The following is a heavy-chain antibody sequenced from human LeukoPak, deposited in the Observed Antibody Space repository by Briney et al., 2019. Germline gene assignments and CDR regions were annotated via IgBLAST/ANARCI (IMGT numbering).Heavy chain of an antibody. J-gene: IGHJ6*03. CDR2: ISRSGSTI. V-gene: IGHV3-11*04. CDR3: ARDASPYYYYYMDV. Sequence: GGSLRLSCAASGFTFSDYYMSWIRQAPGKGLEWVSYISRSGSTIYYADSVKGRFTISRDNAKNSLYLQMNSLRAEDTAVYYCARDASPYYYYYMDVWGKGTTVTVSS. CDR1: GFTFSDYY.